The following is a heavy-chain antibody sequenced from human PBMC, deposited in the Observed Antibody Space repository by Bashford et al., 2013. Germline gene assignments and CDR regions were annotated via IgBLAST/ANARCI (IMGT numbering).Heavy chain of an antibody. CDR1: GYSFTGYY. Sequence: ASVKVSCKPSGYSFTGYYLYWVRQAPGQGLEWMGWINPDSGATMYVQKFRGRVTLTRDTAISTAYMELSRLTSDDTAVYYCARDLRGLGDYFDYWGQGTLVTVSS. CDR2: INPDSGAT. CDR3: ARDLRGLGDYFDY. V-gene: IGHV1-2*02. D-gene: IGHD3-10*01. J-gene: IGHJ4*02.